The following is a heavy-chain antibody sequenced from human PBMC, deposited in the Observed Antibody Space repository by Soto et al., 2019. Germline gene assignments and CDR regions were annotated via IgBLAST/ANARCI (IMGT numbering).Heavy chain of an antibody. V-gene: IGHV3-30*18. D-gene: IGHD3-22*01. J-gene: IGHJ4*02. CDR2: IASNGGDI. CDR1: GFSFSSCG. CDR3: AKAGYYATSGYYYYFHY. Sequence: ESGGGVVQPGGSLRLSCAVSGFSFSSCGMHWIRQAPGKGLEWVAAIASNGGDIHYIDSVKGRFTISRDNSRNTLYLQLDSPRPEDTAVYYCAKAGYYATSGYYYYFHYWGQGTLVTVSS.